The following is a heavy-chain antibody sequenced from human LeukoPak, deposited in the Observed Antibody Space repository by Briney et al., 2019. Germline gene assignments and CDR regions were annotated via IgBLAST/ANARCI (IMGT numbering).Heavy chain of an antibody. Sequence: WIRQPPGKGLEWVSGISWNSGSIGYADSVKGRFTISRDNAKNSLYLQMNSLRAEDTALYYCAKGDSYGYESVDYWGQGTLVTVSS. J-gene: IGHJ4*02. CDR2: ISWNSGSI. D-gene: IGHD5-18*01. V-gene: IGHV3-9*01. CDR3: AKGDSYGYESVDY.